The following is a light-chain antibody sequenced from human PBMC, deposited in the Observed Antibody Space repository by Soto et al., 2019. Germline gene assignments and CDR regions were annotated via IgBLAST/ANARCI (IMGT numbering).Light chain of an antibody. CDR3: CSYAGSSTDV. J-gene: IGLJ1*01. Sequence: HSALTQPASVSGSPGQSITISCTGTSSDVGSYNLVSWYQQHPGKAPKLMIYEVSKRPSGVSNRFSGSKSGNTASLTISGLQAEDEADYYCCSYAGSSTDVFGTGTKLTVL. CDR1: SSDVGSYNL. V-gene: IGLV2-23*02. CDR2: EVS.